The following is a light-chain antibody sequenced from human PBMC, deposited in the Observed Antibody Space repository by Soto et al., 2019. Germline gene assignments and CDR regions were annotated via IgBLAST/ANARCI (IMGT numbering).Light chain of an antibody. CDR1: ISDVGSYNL. V-gene: IGLV2-23*01. J-gene: IGLJ1*01. CDR3: CSYAGSSTFSV. CDR2: EGS. Sequence: QSPLTQPACVSGSPGQSITISCTGTISDVGSYNLVSWYQQHPGKAPKLMIYEGSKWPSGVSNRFSGSKSGNTAPLTISGLQAEDEADYYCCSYAGSSTFSVFGTGTKVTVL.